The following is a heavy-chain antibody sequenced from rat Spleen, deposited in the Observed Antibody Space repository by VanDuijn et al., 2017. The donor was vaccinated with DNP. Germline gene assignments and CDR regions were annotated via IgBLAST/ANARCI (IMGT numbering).Heavy chain of an antibody. CDR1: GFTFSDYN. Sequence: EVQLVESGGGLVQPGRSLKLSCAASGFTFSDYNMAWVRQAPKKGLEWVATILYDGSSTYYGDSVKGRFTISRDDAKNTLYLQMDSLRSEDTATYYCATHGFGYFDYWGQGVVVTVSS. J-gene: IGHJ2*01. D-gene: IGHD4-3*01. V-gene: IGHV5-7*01. CDR3: ATHGFGYFDY. CDR2: ILYDGSST.